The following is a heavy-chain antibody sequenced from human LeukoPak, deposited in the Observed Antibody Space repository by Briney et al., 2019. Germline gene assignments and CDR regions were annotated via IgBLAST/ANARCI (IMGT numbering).Heavy chain of an antibody. CDR2: IRYDGSNK. CDR1: GFTFSSYG. V-gene: IGHV3-30*02. Sequence: GGSLRLSCAPSGFTFSSYGMRSVRQAPGKGLEWVAFIRYDGSNKYYADSVKGRFTISRDNSKNTLYLQLNSLRAEDTAVYYCAKERGYSGYDWDFDYWGQGTLVTVSS. J-gene: IGHJ4*02. CDR3: AKERGYSGYDWDFDY. D-gene: IGHD5-12*01.